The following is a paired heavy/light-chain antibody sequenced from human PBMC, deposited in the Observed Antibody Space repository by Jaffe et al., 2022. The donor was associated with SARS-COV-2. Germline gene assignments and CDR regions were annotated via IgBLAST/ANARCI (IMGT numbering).Heavy chain of an antibody. Sequence: QLQLQESGPGLVKPSETLSLTCTVSGGSISSSSYYWGWIRQPPGKGLEWIGSIYYSGSTYYNPSLKSRVTISVDTSKNQFSLKLSSVTAADTAVYYCARHIFLGEYSYGLPGYFDYWGQGTLVTVSS. CDR2: IYYSGST. D-gene: IGHD5-18*01. CDR1: GGSISSSSYY. J-gene: IGHJ4*02. CDR3: ARHIFLGEYSYGLPGYFDY. V-gene: IGHV4-39*01.
Light chain of an antibody. CDR3: QQYYSYPPIT. J-gene: IGKJ5*01. CDR1: QGISSY. CDR2: AAS. Sequence: AIRMTQSPSSFSASTGDRVTITCRASQGISSYLAWYQQKPGKAPKLLIYAASTLQSGVPSRFSGSGSGTDFTLTISCLQSEDFATYYCQQYYSYPPITFGQGTRLEIK. V-gene: IGKV1-8*01.